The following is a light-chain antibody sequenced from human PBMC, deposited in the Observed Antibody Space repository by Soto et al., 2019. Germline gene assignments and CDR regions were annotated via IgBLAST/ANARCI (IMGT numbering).Light chain of an antibody. Sequence: DIQLTQSPSFLSASVGDRVTITCRASQVISSSLAWSQQKPGKAPKVLIYAASTLQSGVPSRFSGSGSGTEFTLTISSLQPEDFATYYCQQLNNYPWTFGQGTKVEIK. J-gene: IGKJ1*01. CDR2: AAS. CDR1: QVISSS. CDR3: QQLNNYPWT. V-gene: IGKV1-9*01.